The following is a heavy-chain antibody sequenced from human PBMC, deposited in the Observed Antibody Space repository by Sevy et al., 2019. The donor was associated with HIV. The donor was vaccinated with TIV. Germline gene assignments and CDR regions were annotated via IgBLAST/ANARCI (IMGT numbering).Heavy chain of an antibody. CDR2: ISYDGSNN. CDR3: AKVGGTYYDFWSGYGYFDY. V-gene: IGHV3-30*18. CDR1: GFTFSNYD. Sequence: GGSLRLSCAASGFTFSNYDIHWVRQAPGKGLEWVAVISYDGSNNYYAYSVKGRFTISRDNSKNTLYLQMNSLRAEDTAVYYCAKVGGTYYDFWSGYGYFDYWGQGTLVTVSS. D-gene: IGHD3-3*01. J-gene: IGHJ4*02.